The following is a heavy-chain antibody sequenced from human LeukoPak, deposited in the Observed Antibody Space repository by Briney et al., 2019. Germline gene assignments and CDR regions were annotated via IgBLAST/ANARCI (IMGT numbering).Heavy chain of an antibody. J-gene: IGHJ6*03. CDR1: GGSISSSSYY. Sequence: NPSETLSLTCTVSGGSISSSSYYWGWIRQPPGKGLEWIGSIYYSGSTYYNPSLKSRVTISVDTSKNQFSLKLSSVTAADTAVYYCARGYDSSGYYSRPYYYYYYMDVWGKGTTVTVSS. D-gene: IGHD3-22*01. V-gene: IGHV4-39*07. CDR3: ARGYDSSGYYSRPYYYYYYMDV. CDR2: IYYSGST.